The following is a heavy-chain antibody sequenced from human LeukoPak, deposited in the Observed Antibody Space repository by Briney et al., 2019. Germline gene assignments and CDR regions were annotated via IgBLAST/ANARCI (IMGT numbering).Heavy chain of an antibody. CDR3: ARERGYSYGYSDS. CDR1: GFTFSGYS. D-gene: IGHD5-18*01. Sequence: GGSLRLSCAASGFTFSGYSMNWVRQAPGKGLEWVSSISSSSSYVYYADSVKGRFTISRDNAKNSLYLQMNSLRAEDTAVYYCARERGYSYGYSDSWGQGTLATVSS. CDR2: ISSSSSYV. V-gene: IGHV3-21*01. J-gene: IGHJ4*02.